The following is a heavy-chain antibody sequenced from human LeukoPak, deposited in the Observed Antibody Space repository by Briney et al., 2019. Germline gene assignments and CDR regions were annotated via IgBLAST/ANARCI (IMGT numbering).Heavy chain of an antibody. J-gene: IGHJ6*02. CDR1: GWSFSDYY. CDR2: MSYSGST. D-gene: IGHD3-10*01. Sequence: SETLSLTCAGYGWSFSDYYWSWIRQPPGKGLEWIGTMSYSGSTYYNPSLKSRVTMSVDTSKNQFSLKLKSVTAADTAIYYCARQLLYNYGLTGGMDVWGQGTTVTVSS. V-gene: IGHV4-34*01. CDR3: ARQLLYNYGLTGGMDV.